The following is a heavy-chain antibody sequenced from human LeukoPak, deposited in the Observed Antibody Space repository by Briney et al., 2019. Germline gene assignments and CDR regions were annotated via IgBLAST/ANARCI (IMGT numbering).Heavy chain of an antibody. D-gene: IGHD3-10*01. CDR2: INPNSGGT. J-gene: IGHJ4*02. CDR3: ARDYSGSGRGRTEIDY. CDR1: GYTFTGYY. Sequence: ASVKVSCKASGYTFTGYYMHWVRQAPGQGLEWMGWINPNSGGTNYAQKFQGRVTMTRDTSISTAYMELSRLTSDDTAVYYCARDYSGSGRGRTEIDYWGQGTLVTVSS. V-gene: IGHV1-2*02.